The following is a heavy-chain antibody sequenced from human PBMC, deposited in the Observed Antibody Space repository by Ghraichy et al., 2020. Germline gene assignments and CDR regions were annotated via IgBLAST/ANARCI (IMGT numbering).Heavy chain of an antibody. V-gene: IGHV4-34*01. CDR2: INHSGST. CDR3: ATHLYYDFWSGLTSYYFDY. Sequence: SETLSLTCAVYGGSFSGYYWSWIRQPPGKGLEWIGEINHSGSTNYNPSLKSRVTISVDTSKNQFSLKLSSVTAADTAVYYCATHLYYDFWSGLTSYYFDYWGQGTLVTVSS. D-gene: IGHD3-3*01. CDR1: GGSFSGYY. J-gene: IGHJ4*02.